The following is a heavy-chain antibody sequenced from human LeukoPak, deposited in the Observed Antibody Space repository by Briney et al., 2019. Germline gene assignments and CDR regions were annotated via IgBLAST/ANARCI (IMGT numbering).Heavy chain of an antibody. CDR3: AREEAYCGGDCYSGPQGFDP. CDR1: GGSISSYY. CDR2: IYYSGST. V-gene: IGHV4-59*01. J-gene: IGHJ5*02. Sequence: ASETLSLTCTVSGGSISSYYWSWIRQPPGKGLEWIGYIYYSGSTNYNPSLKSRVTISVDTSKNQFSLKLSSVTAADTAVYYCAREEAYCGGDCYSGPQGFDPWGQGTLVTVSS. D-gene: IGHD2-21*02.